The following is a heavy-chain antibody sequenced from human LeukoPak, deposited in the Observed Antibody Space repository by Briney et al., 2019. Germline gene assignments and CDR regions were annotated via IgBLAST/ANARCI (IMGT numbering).Heavy chain of an antibody. CDR2: ISGSGGYT. J-gene: IGHJ4*02. CDR3: AKVQSTEMTTSSVVY. CDR1: GFTFSSYA. Sequence: GGSLRLSCAAPGFTFSSYAMSWVRQAPGKGLEWVSGISGSGGYTYYADSVNGRFTISRDSSKNILNLQMNSLRVEDTAIYYCAKVQSTEMTTSSVVYWGQGTQVTVSS. V-gene: IGHV3-23*01. D-gene: IGHD4-17*01.